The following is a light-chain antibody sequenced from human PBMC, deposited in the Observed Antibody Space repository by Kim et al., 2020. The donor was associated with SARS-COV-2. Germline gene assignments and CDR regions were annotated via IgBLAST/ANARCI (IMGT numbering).Light chain of an antibody. J-gene: IGLJ3*02. CDR3: ASWDDTLDGWV. Sequence: GQRVTISCAGSRYNIGTNSVNWYQQLPGTAPKLLIYRNNLRPSGVPDRFSGSNSGTPASLTISGLQSEDEADYYCASWDDTLDGWVFGGGTKVTVL. CDR1: RYNIGTNS. CDR2: RNN. V-gene: IGLV1-44*01.